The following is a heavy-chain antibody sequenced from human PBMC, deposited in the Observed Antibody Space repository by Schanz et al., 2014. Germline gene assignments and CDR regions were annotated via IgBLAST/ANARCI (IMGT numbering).Heavy chain of an antibody. D-gene: IGHD3-3*01. CDR2: INPSGGST. Sequence: QVQLVQSGAEVKKPGASMKVSCKASGYTFTTYYMLWVRQAPGQGLEWMGIINPSGGSTRYGQKFQGRITVTTDTSTSTVYLELSSLRSDDTAVYYCARGFDFWDRWGQGTLVIVSS. J-gene: IGHJ4*02. V-gene: IGHV1-46*01. CDR1: GYTFTTYY. CDR3: ARGFDFWDR.